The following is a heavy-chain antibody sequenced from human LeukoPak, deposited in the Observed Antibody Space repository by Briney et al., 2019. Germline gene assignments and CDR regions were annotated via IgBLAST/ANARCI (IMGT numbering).Heavy chain of an antibody. CDR3: ARVRGGFGGDY. CDR1: GGSFSGYY. D-gene: IGHD3-16*01. J-gene: IGHJ4*02. CDR2: INHSGGT. Sequence: SETLSLTCAVYGGSFSGYYWSWIRQPPGKGLEWIGEINHSGGTNYNPSLKSRVTISVDTSKNQFSLKLSSVTAADTAVYYCARVRGGFGGDYWGQGTLVTVSS. V-gene: IGHV4-34*01.